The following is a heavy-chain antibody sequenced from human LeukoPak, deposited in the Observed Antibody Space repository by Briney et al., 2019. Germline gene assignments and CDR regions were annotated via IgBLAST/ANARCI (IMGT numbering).Heavy chain of an antibody. CDR2: ISAYNGNT. CDR3: ARGYSSSSEPAAAVSFVI. J-gene: IGHJ3*02. V-gene: IGHV1-18*01. CDR1: GYTFTSYG. D-gene: IGHD6-6*01. Sequence: ASVKVSCKASGYTFTSYGISWVRQAPGQGLEWMGWISAYNGNTNYAQKLQGRVTMNTDTSTSTAYMELRSLRSDDTAVYYCARGYSSSSEPAAAVSFVIWGQGTMVTVSS.